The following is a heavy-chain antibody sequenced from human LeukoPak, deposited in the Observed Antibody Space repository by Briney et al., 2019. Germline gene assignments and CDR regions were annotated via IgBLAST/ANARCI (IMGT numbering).Heavy chain of an antibody. CDR1: GGTFSSYA. V-gene: IGHV1-69*04. CDR2: IIPILGIA. J-gene: IGHJ4*02. Sequence: SVKVSCKASGGTFSSYAISWVRQAPGQGLEWMGRIIPILGIANYAQKFQGRVTITADKSTSTAYMELSSLRSEDTAVYYCAIGTAAGTPSVGYWGQGTLVTASS. D-gene: IGHD6-13*01. CDR3: AIGTAAGTPSVGY.